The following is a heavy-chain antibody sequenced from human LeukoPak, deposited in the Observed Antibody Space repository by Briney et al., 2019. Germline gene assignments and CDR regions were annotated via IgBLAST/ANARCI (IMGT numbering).Heavy chain of an antibody. CDR2: INHSGST. Sequence: SETLSFTCAVYGGSFSGYYWSWIRQPPGKGLEWIGEINHSGSTNYNPSLKSRVTISVDTSKNQFSLKLSSVTAADTAVYYCARHWGLPTPHYFDYWGQGTLVTVSS. V-gene: IGHV4-34*01. CDR1: GGSFSGYY. CDR3: ARHWGLPTPHYFDY. J-gene: IGHJ4*02. D-gene: IGHD2-15*01.